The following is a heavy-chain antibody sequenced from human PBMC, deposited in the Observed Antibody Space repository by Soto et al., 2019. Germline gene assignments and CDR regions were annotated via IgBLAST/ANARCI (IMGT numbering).Heavy chain of an antibody. CDR3: AKDLDRAISWFGWFDP. D-gene: IGHD3-10*01. CDR1: GFTFSDYA. J-gene: IGHJ5*02. CDR2: ITGDGSSI. Sequence: GGSLRLSCAASGFTFSDYAMTWVRQAPGKGLEWVSLITGDGSSIYYADSVKGRFTISRDNSKNILYLQMISLRVEDTALYYCAKDLDRAISWFGWFDPWGQGTLVTVSS. V-gene: IGHV3-23*01.